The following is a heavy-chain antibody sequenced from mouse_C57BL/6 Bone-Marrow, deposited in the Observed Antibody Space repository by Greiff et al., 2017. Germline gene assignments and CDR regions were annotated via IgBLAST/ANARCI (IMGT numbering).Heavy chain of an antibody. Sequence: QVHVKQPGAELVKPGASVKMSCKASGYTFTSYWITWVKQRPGQGLEWIGDIYPGSGSTNYNEKFKSKATLTVDTSSSTAYMQLSSLTSEDSAVYYCARNGAGTTFDYWGQGTTLTVSS. CDR2: IYPGSGST. CDR3: ARNGAGTTFDY. D-gene: IGHD4-1*01. J-gene: IGHJ2*01. V-gene: IGHV1-55*01. CDR1: GYTFTSYW.